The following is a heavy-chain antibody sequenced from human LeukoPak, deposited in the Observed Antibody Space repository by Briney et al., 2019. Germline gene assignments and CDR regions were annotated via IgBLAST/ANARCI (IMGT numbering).Heavy chain of an antibody. V-gene: IGHV3-30*03. CDR1: GFTFSSYG. CDR3: ARDQGVYSSGRLP. CDR2: ISYDGSNK. D-gene: IGHD6-19*01. Sequence: GGSLRLSCAASGFTFSSYGMHWVRQAPGKGLEWVAVISYDGSNKYYADSVKGRFTISRDNSKNTLYLQMNSLRAEDTAVYYCARDQGVYSSGRLPWGQGTLVTVSS. J-gene: IGHJ5*02.